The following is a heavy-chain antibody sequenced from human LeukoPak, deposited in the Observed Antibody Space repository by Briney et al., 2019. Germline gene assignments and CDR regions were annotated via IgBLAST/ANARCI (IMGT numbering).Heavy chain of an antibody. Sequence: GESLKISCKGSGYSFTSYWIGWVRQMPGKGLEWMGIIYPGDSDTRYSPSFQGQVTISADKSVSTAYLQWSSLKASDTAMYYCVRSDKTTGRSWSDPWGQGTLVTVSS. CDR1: GYSFTSYW. CDR3: VRSDKTTGRSWSDP. V-gene: IGHV5-51*01. CDR2: IYPGDSDT. D-gene: IGHD1-7*01. J-gene: IGHJ5*02.